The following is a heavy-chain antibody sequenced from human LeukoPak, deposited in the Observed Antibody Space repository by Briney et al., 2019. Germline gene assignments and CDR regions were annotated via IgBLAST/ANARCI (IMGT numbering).Heavy chain of an antibody. CDR2: ISASGGST. Sequence: GGSLRLSCAASGFTFSSYAMSWVRQAPGKGLEWVSCISASGGSTYYADSVQGRFTISRDNSKNTLYLQMSSLRAEDTAVYYCAKPPGAISRYYFDYWGQGTLVIVSS. D-gene: IGHD1-14*01. V-gene: IGHV3-23*01. CDR3: AKPPGAISRYYFDY. J-gene: IGHJ4*02. CDR1: GFTFSSYA.